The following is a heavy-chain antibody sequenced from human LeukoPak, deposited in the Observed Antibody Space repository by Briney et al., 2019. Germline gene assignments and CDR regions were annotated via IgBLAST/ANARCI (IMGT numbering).Heavy chain of an antibody. D-gene: IGHD1-26*01. CDR2: IKQDGSEK. CDR3: ASEVGAPFGY. CDR1: GFTFSNYW. Sequence: GGSLRLSCAASGFTFSNYWMSWVRQAPGKGLGWVANIKQDGSEKYYVDSVKGRFTISRDHAKNSLYLQMNSLRAEDTAVYYCASEVGAPFGYWGQGTLVTVSS. J-gene: IGHJ4*02. V-gene: IGHV3-7*01.